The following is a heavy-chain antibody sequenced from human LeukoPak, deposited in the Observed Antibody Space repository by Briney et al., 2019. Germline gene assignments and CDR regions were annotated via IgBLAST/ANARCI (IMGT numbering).Heavy chain of an antibody. CDR3: ARDPYSGNYYYYMDV. Sequence: GGSLRLSCAASGFTFSSYAMSWVRQAPGKGLEGVSYISSSSSTIYYADSVKGRFTISRDNAKNSLYLQMNSLRAEDTAVYYCARDPYSGNYYYYMDVWGKGTTVTVSS. J-gene: IGHJ6*03. V-gene: IGHV3-48*01. D-gene: IGHD2-15*01. CDR2: ISSSSSTI. CDR1: GFTFSSYA.